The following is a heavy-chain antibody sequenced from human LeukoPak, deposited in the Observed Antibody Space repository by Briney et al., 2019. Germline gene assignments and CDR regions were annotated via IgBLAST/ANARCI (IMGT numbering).Heavy chain of an antibody. CDR2: IYYSGST. Sequence: PSETLSLTCAVYGGSFSGYYWSWIRQPPGKGLEWIGSIYYSGSTNYNPSLKSRVTISLDTSRNQFSLKLRPVTAADTAVYYCARVGSLDSGSYFDYWGQETLVTVSS. J-gene: IGHJ4*02. D-gene: IGHD1-26*01. CDR3: ARVGSLDSGSYFDY. CDR1: GGSFSGYY. V-gene: IGHV4-59*01.